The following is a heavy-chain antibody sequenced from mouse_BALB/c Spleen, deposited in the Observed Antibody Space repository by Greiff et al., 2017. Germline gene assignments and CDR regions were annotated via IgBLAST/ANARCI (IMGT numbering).Heavy chain of an antibody. D-gene: IGHD2-4*01. CDR2: IDPENGNT. V-gene: IGHV14-1*02. CDR3: ASHYDYGL. CDR1: GFNIKDYY. J-gene: IGHJ2*01. Sequence: DVKLQESGAELVRPGALVKLSCKASGFNIKDYYMHWVKQRPEQGLEWIGWIDPENGNTKYDPKFQGKATITADTSSNTAYLQLSSLTSEDTAVYYCASHYDYGLWGQGTTLTVSS.